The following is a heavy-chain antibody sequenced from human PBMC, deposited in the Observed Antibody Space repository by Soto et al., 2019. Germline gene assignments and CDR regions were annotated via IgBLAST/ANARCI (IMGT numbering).Heavy chain of an antibody. J-gene: IGHJ5*02. CDR2: TYYRSRWYQ. V-gene: IGHV6-1*01. CDR1: GDSISSNNTT. CDR3: ARERTPYNWFDP. Sequence: SQTLSLTCGISGDSISSNNTTWDWIRQSPSRGLEWLGRTYYRSRWYQDYADSVKGRITISADTAKNQFSLQLKSVIPGDTAVYYCARERTPYNWFDPWGQGTLVTVSS.